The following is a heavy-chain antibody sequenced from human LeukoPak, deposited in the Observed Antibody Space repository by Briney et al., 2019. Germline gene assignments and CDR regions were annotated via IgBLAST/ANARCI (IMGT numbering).Heavy chain of an antibody. CDR2: INSDGSST. D-gene: IGHD2-2*02. CDR1: GFTFSSYW. Sequence: PGGSLRLSCAASGFTFSSYWMHWVRQAPGKGLVWVSRINSDGSSTSYAGSVKGRFTISRDNAKNTLYLQMNSLRAEDTAVYYCALCSSTSCYRGFDPWGQGTLVTVSS. CDR3: ALCSSTSCYRGFDP. J-gene: IGHJ5*02. V-gene: IGHV3-74*01.